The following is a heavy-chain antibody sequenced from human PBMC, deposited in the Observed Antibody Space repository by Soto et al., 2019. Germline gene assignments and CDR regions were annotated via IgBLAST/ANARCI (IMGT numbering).Heavy chain of an antibody. CDR2: IYSSGST. CDR3: ARNGGWSDAFDI. Sequence: SETLSLTCTVSGGSISSYYWSWIRQPPGKGLEWIGYIYSSGSTNYNPSLKGRVTISVDTSKNQFSLRLSSVTAVDTAVYYCARNGGWSDAFDIWGQGTMVTVSS. D-gene: IGHD6-19*01. J-gene: IGHJ3*02. CDR1: GGSISSYY. V-gene: IGHV4-59*01.